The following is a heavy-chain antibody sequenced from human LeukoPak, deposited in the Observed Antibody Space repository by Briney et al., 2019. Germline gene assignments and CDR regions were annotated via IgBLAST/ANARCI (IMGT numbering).Heavy chain of an antibody. Sequence: SETLSLTCAVSGGSISSGGYSWSWIRQPPGKGLEWIGYIYHSGSTYYNPSLKSRVTISVDRSKNQFSLKLSSVTAADTAVYYCASSRGYCSGGSCYGEELNWFDPWGQGTLVTVSS. V-gene: IGHV4-30-2*01. CDR2: IYHSGST. CDR3: ASSRGYCSGGSCYGEELNWFDP. CDR1: GGSISSGGYS. J-gene: IGHJ5*02. D-gene: IGHD2-15*01.